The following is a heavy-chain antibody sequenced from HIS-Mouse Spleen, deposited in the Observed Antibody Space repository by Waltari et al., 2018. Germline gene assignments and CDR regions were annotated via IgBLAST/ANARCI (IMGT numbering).Heavy chain of an antibody. J-gene: IGHJ2*01. CDR2: IYYSGGP. Sequence: QLQLQESGPGLVKPSETLSLTCTVPGGSISSSSYYWGWIRQPPGKGQEWIGSIYYSGGPYDNPSLKSRVTLSVDTSKNQFSLKLSSVTAADTAVYYCAREIPYSSSWYDWYFDLWGRGTLVTVSS. V-gene: IGHV4-39*07. D-gene: IGHD6-13*01. CDR3: AREIPYSSSWYDWYFDL. CDR1: GGSISSSSYY.